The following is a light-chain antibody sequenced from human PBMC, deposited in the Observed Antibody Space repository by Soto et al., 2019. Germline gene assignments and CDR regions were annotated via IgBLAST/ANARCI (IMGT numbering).Light chain of an antibody. Sequence: EIVLTQSPGTLSLSPGERATLSCRASQSVSSSYLAWYQQKPGQAPRLLIYGASSRATGIPDRFSGSGSGTDFTLTISRLEPEDFAVYYCQQYGSVAVTFGQGTRLEIK. CDR2: GAS. CDR1: QSVSSSY. V-gene: IGKV3-20*01. CDR3: QQYGSVAVT. J-gene: IGKJ5*01.